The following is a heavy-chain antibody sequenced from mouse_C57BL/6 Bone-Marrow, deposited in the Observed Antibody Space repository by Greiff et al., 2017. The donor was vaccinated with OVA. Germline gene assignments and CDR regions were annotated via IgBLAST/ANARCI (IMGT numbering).Heavy chain of an antibody. CDR1: GYTFTSYW. Sequence: QVQLQQPGAELVKPGASVKLSCKASGYTFTSYWMHWVKQRPGQGLEWIGMIHPNSGSTNYNEKFKSKATLTVDNSTSTAYMQLSRLTSEDSAVYYCAREDYYGSSYDVWGTGTTVTVSS. CDR3: AREDYYGSSYDV. CDR2: IHPNSGST. V-gene: IGHV1-64*01. D-gene: IGHD1-1*01. J-gene: IGHJ1*03.